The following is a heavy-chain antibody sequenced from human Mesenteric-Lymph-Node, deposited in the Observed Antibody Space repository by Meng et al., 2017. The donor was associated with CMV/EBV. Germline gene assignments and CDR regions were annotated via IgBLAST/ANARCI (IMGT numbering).Heavy chain of an antibody. J-gene: IGHJ4*02. CDR3: AKELRFLEWFYDY. V-gene: IGHV3-21*01. D-gene: IGHD3-3*01. CDR2: ISYSGSYT. Sequence: GESLKISCEASGFTFSDYGMNWVRQAPGKGLEWVSYISYSGSYTYYADSVEGRLTISRDNARNSLFLQMDSLRAEDTAVYYCAKELRFLEWFYDYWGQGTLVTVSS. CDR1: GFTFSDYG.